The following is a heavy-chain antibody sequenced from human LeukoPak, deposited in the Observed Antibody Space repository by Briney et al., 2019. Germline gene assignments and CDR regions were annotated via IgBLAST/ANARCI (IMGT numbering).Heavy chain of an antibody. V-gene: IGHV4-34*01. CDR1: GGSFSGYY. J-gene: IGHJ6*02. CDR3: ARAQIGYCSSTSCFSYYYYGMDV. CDR2: INDSGSS. D-gene: IGHD2-2*01. Sequence: SETLSLTFAVYGGSFSGYYWSWIRQPPGKGLEWIGEINDSGSSNYNPSLKSRVTISVDTSKNQFSLKLSSVTAADTAVYYCARAQIGYCSSTSCFSYYYYGMDVWGQGTTVTVSS.